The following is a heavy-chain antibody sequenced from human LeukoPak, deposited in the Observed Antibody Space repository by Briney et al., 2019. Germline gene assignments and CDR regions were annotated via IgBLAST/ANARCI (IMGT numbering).Heavy chain of an antibody. CDR2: IYSGDNT. CDR1: GFTVSSNY. J-gene: IGHJ4*02. D-gene: IGHD3-9*01. V-gene: IGHV3-66*01. CDR3: ARDYYDILTANRQTKSSYFDY. Sequence: GGSLRLSCVATGFTVSSNYMSWVRQAPGKGLEWVSVIYSGDNTYYVDSVKGRFTISRDSSKNTLYLQMNSLRAEDTAVYYCARDYYDILTANRQTKSSYFDYWGQGTLVTVSS.